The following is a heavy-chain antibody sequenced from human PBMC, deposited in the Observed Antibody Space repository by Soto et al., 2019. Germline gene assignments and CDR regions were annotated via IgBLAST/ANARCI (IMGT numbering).Heavy chain of an antibody. CDR3: ARVGDTTVAYYNYYDLDV. J-gene: IGHJ6*02. CDR2: IYYSGSA. CDR1: GGSISSGRYY. D-gene: IGHD5-18*01. V-gene: IGHV4-31*03. Sequence: QVQLQESGPGLVKPSQTLSLTCTVSGGSISSGRYYWSWIRQHPGKGLEWIGYIYYSGSAYYNPSLKSRVSISVDTSEYQFSLRLRSVTAADTAVYYCARVGDTTVAYYNYYDLDVWGQGTTVTVSS.